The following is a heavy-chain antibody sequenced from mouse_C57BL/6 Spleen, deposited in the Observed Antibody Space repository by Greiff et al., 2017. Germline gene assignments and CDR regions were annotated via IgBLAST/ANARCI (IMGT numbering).Heavy chain of an antibody. J-gene: IGHJ3*01. CDR3: VRTETAQAPFAY. CDR2: IRSKSNNYAT. V-gene: IGHV10-1*01. CDR1: GFSFNTYA. Sequence: EVKLVESGGGLVQPKGSLKLSCAASGFSFNTYAMNWVRQAPGKGLEWVARIRSKSNNYATYYADSVKDRFTISRDDSESMLYLQMNNLKTEDTAMYYCVRTETAQAPFAYWGQGTLVTVSA. D-gene: IGHD3-2*02.